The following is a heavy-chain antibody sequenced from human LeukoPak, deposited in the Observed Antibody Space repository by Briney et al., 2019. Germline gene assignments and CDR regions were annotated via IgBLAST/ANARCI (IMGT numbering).Heavy chain of an antibody. J-gene: IGHJ5*02. CDR1: GYTFTSYY. CDR2: INPNSGGT. D-gene: IGHD5-12*01. V-gene: IGHV1-2*02. CDR3: ARERGRLRRNWFDP. Sequence: ASVKVSCKASGYTFTSYYMHWVRQAPGQRLEWMGWINPNSGGTNYAQKFQGRVTMTRDTSISTAYMELSRLRSDDTAVYYCARERGRLRRNWFDPWGQGTLVTVSS.